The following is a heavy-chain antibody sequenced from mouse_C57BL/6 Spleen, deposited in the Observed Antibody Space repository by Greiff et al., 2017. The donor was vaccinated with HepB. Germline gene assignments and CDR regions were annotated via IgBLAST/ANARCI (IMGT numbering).Heavy chain of an antibody. CDR1: GFNIKDDY. CDR3: TTNGKQSYAMDY. V-gene: IGHV14-4*01. CDR2: IDPENGDT. D-gene: IGHD4-1*01. Sequence: VQLKEPGAELVRPGASVKLSCTASGFNIKDDYMHWVKQRPEQGLEWIGWIDPENGDTEYASKFQGKATITADTSSNTAYLQLSSLTSEDTAVYYCTTNGKQSYAMDYWGQGTSVTVSS. J-gene: IGHJ4*01.